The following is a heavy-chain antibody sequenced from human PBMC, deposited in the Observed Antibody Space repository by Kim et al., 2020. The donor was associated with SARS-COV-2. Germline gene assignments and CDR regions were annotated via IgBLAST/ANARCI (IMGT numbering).Heavy chain of an antibody. V-gene: IGHV3-23*01. CDR3: AKSPNWNVDY. CDR1: GFTFSSSA. Sequence: GGSLRLSCAASGFTFSSSAMSWVRQAPGRGLEWVSLISGSGVSTNYADSVKGRFTLSSDNSKNTMFLQMNSLRAEDTAVYYCAKSPNWNVDYWGQGTLVT. D-gene: IGHD1-1*01. J-gene: IGHJ4*02. CDR2: ISGSGVST.